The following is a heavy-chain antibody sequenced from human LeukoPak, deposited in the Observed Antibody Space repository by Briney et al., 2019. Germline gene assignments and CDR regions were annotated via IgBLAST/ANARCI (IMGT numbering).Heavy chain of an antibody. V-gene: IGHV6-1*01. CDR2: TYYRSKWYN. Sequence: SQTLSLTCAISGDSVFSNSSWNWFRQSPSRGLEWLGRTYYRSKWYNDYVVPVKSRININPDTSKNQFSLQLSSVTPEDTAVYYCARRLTQYDCFDPWGQGILVTVSS. CDR3: ARRLTQYDCFDP. CDR1: GDSVFSNSS. J-gene: IGHJ5*02. D-gene: IGHD2-2*01.